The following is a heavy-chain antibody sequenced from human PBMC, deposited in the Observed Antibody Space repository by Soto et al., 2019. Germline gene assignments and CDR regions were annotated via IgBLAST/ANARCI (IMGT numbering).Heavy chain of an antibody. CDR1: GYTFTDFG. J-gene: IGHJ4*02. Sequence: QGQLVQSGAEVKKPGASVKVSCKASGYTFTDFGISWVRQAPGQGLEWMGWISAYNGNTNYAHKVQDRVTMTTDTSTSTACMELRNLTPDDTAVYFCARDSGNLGNWAYFLDYWGQGTLVTVSS. CDR2: ISAYNGNT. V-gene: IGHV1-18*01. D-gene: IGHD7-27*01. CDR3: ARDSGNLGNWAYFLDY.